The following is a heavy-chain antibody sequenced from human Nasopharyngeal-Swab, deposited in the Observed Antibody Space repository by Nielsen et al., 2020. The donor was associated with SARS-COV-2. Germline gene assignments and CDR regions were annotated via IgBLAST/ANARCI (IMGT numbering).Heavy chain of an antibody. D-gene: IGHD3-10*01. V-gene: IGHV2-26*01. CDR2: IFSNDKK. J-gene: IGHJ4*02. CDR3: ARIVDYYGPGSSPFFDF. Sequence: WIRQPPGKALEWLAHIFSNDKKSYNSSLKTRVTISKDTSKSQVVLTMTNMDPVDTATYYCARIVDYYGPGSSPFFDFWGQGIPVTVSS.